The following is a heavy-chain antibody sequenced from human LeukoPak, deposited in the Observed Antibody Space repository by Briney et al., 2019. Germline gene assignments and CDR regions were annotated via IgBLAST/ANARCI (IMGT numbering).Heavy chain of an antibody. V-gene: IGHV1-46*04. D-gene: IGHD3-9*01. J-gene: IGHJ3*02. CDR1: GYTFTSYF. CDR3: ARDQVFRYYDVLTGYGFDI. Sequence: ASVKVSCKASGYTFTSYFMHWVRQAPGQGLEWMGMINPSGGSTSYAQKLQGRVTVTRDTSTSTVYMELSSLRSEDTAVYYCARDQVFRYYDVLTGYGFDIWGQGTMVTVSS. CDR2: INPSGGST.